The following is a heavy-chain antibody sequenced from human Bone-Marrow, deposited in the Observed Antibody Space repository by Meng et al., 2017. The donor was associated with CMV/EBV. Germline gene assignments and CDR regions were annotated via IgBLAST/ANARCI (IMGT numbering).Heavy chain of an antibody. J-gene: IGHJ6*02. V-gene: IGHV3-7*01. D-gene: IGHD5-12*01. CDR3: ARDIVAGYYYYGMDV. CDR1: GFTFSSYW. Sequence: GGSLRLSCAASGFTFSSYWMSWVRQVPGKGLEWVANIKQDGSEKYYVDSVKGRFTISRDNAKNSLFLQINGLRAEDTAGYFCARDIVAGYYYYGMDVWGQGPTVTVSS. CDR2: IKQDGSEK.